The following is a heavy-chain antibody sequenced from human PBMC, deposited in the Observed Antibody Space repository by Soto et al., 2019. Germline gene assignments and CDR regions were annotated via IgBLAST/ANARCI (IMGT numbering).Heavy chain of an antibody. V-gene: IGHV4-31*03. CDR1: GDSISGSNYY. CDR3: TRDKYSGYDT. J-gene: IGHJ4*02. D-gene: IGHD5-12*01. Sequence: PSETLSLTCSDSGDSISGSNYYWTWIRQYPGGGLEWIGYIYYSGSTNYNPSLKSRVTISVDTSKNQFSLKMSSVTAADTAIYYCTRDKYSGYDTWGQGSLVTISS. CDR2: IYYSGST.